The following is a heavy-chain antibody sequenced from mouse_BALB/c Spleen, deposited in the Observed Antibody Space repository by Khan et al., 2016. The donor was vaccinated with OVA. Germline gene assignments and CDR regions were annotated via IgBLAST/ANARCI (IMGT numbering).Heavy chain of an antibody. J-gene: IGHJ4*01. D-gene: IGHD1-1*01. CDR1: GYIFTSYW. CDR2: LYPGTGST. CDR3: ASDYGSNYAMDY. Sequence: QVQLKQSGAELVRPGASVKLSCKTPGYIFTSYWIHWVKQRSGQGLEWIARLYPGTGSTYYDEKFKGKATLNADKPSSTAYMQLCSLKSEDSAVYCCASDYGSNYAMDYWGQGTSVTVSS. V-gene: IGHV1-76*01.